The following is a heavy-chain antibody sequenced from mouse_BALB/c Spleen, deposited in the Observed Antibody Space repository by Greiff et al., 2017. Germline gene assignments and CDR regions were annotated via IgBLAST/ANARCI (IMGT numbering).Heavy chain of an antibody. V-gene: IGHV14-4*02. CDR3: NAGGTDAMDD. Sequence: EVQLQQSGAELVRSGASVKLSCTASGFNIKDYYMHWVKQRPEQGLEWIGWIDPENGDTEYAPKFQGKATMTADTSSNTAYLQLSSLTSEDTAVYYCNAGGTDAMDDWGQGTSVTVSS. D-gene: IGHD4-1*01. CDR2: IDPENGDT. CDR1: GFNIKDYY. J-gene: IGHJ4*01.